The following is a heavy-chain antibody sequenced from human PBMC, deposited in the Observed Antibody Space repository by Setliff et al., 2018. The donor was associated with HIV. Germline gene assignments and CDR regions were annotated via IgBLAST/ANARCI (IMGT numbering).Heavy chain of an antibody. CDR3: ATGSYSSVWYGFDY. D-gene: IGHD6-19*01. V-gene: IGHV3-48*03. CDR2: ISSSGSPI. J-gene: IGHJ4*02. CDR1: GFTFSNYD. Sequence: GGSLRLSCVASGFTFSNYDMIWVRQAPGKGLEWISYISSSGSPIYHADSVEGRFTTSRDDAKNSLYLLMDSLGVEDTAVYYCATGSYSSVWYGFDYWGQGTLVTVSS.